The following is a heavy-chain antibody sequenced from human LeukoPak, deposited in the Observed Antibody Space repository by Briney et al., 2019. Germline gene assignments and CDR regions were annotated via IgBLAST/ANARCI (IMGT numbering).Heavy chain of an antibody. D-gene: IGHD1-7*01. Sequence: SETLSLTCTVSGGSISSYYWSWIRQPPGKGLEWIGYIYYSGSTNYNPSLKSRVTISVDTSKNQFSLKLSSVTAADTAVYYCARAGTGTMDGDFDYWGQGTLVTVSS. V-gene: IGHV4-59*01. CDR3: ARAGTGTMDGDFDY. CDR1: GGSISSYY. CDR2: IYYSGST. J-gene: IGHJ4*02.